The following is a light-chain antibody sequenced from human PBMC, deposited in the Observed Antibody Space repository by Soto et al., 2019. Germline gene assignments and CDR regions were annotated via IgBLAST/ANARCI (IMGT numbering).Light chain of an antibody. CDR1: QSVSAW. CDR3: QQYRSYPWT. J-gene: IGKJ1*01. CDR2: KAS. V-gene: IGKV1-5*03. Sequence: DIPMTQSPSTLSAAEGDRVTITCRASQSVSAWLAWYQQKPGKAPKLLIYKASTLETGVPSRFSGRGYGAEFTLTISSLQPDDLGTYYCQQYRSYPWTFGQGTKVEIK.